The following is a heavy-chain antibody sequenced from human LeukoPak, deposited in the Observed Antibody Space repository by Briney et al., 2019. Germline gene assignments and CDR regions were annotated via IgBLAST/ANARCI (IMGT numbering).Heavy chain of an antibody. V-gene: IGHV3-23*01. CDR3: ARYRDYPRDQFDY. Sequence: QPGGSLSLSCTASGFTFDSYAMSWVRQAPGKGLEWVSAIDATGYTTWYPDSVKGRFTISRDKSKNTVYLQMNSLRVEDTALYYCARYRDYPRDQFDYWGQGTLVTVSS. CDR2: IDATGYTT. D-gene: IGHD5-12*01. CDR1: GFTFDSYA. J-gene: IGHJ4*02.